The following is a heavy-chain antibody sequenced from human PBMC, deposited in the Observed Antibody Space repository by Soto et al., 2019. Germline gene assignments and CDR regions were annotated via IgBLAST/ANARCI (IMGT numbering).Heavy chain of an antibody. CDR2: ISAYNGNT. CDR1: GYTFTSYG. CDR3: ARDHYDSSGYGWFDP. J-gene: IGHJ5*02. D-gene: IGHD3-22*01. V-gene: IGHV1-18*01. Sequence: ASVKVSCKASGYTFTSYGISWVRQAPGQGLEWMGWISAYNGNTNYAQKLQGRVTMTTDTSTSTAYMELRSLRSDDTAVYYCARDHYDSSGYGWFDPWGQGTLVTVSS.